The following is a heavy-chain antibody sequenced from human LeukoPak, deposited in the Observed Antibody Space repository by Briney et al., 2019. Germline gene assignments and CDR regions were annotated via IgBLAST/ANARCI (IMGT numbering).Heavy chain of an antibody. CDR1: GFTFSSYW. Sequence: PRGSLRLSCAASGFTFSSYWMHWVRQVPGKGLVWVSRINSDGSSTSYADSVKGRFTISRDNAKNTLYLQMNSLRADDTAVYYCARERGTLAVAGDAVDIWGQGTMVTVSS. V-gene: IGHV3-74*01. CDR3: ARERGTLAVAGDAVDI. CDR2: INSDGSST. J-gene: IGHJ3*02. D-gene: IGHD6-19*01.